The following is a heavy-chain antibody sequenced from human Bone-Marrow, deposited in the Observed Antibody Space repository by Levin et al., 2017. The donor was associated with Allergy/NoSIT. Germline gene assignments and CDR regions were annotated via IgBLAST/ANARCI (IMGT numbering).Heavy chain of an antibody. J-gene: IGHJ6*02. CDR1: GYTFTSYA. CDR2: INAGNGNT. V-gene: IGHV1-3*01. Sequence: ASVKVSCKASGYTFTSYAMHWVRQAPGQRLEWMGWINAGNGNTKYSQKFQGRVTITRDTSASTAYMELSSLRSEDTAVYYCARGVILESALYYYYGMDVWGQGTTVTVSS. CDR3: ARGVILESALYYYYGMDV. D-gene: IGHD2-21*01.